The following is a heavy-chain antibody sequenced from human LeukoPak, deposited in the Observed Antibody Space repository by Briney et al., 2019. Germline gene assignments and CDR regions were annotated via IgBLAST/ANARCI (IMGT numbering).Heavy chain of an antibody. Sequence: ASVKVSRKASGYTFTSYGISWVRQAPGQGLEWMGWISAYNGNTNYAQKLQGRVTMTTDTSTSTAYMELRSLRSDDTAVYYCARGRHPVVSYYFDYWGQGTLVTVSS. CDR3: ARGRHPVVSYYFDY. V-gene: IGHV1-18*01. CDR1: GYTFTSYG. CDR2: ISAYNGNT. J-gene: IGHJ4*02. D-gene: IGHD2-15*01.